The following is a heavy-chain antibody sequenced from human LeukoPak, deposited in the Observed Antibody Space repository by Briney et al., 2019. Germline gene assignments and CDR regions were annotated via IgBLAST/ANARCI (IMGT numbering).Heavy chain of an antibody. D-gene: IGHD3-16*02. Sequence: PGGSLRLSCAASGFTFSAYAMSWVRQGPGKGLEWVSASSGSGRTTYYADSVKGRFTISRDNYKNPLYLQMNSLRAEDTAIYFCAKGWDYVWGSYRHPEYFEHWGQGTLVSVSS. CDR1: GFTFSAYA. CDR2: SSGSGRTT. J-gene: IGHJ1*01. CDR3: AKGWDYVWGSYRHPEYFEH. V-gene: IGHV3-23*01.